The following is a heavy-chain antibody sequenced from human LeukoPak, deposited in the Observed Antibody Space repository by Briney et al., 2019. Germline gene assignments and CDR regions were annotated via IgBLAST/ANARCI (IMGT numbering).Heavy chain of an antibody. CDR3: ARGQLLLSDYFDY. CDR1: GGSISSYY. D-gene: IGHD3-22*01. J-gene: IGHJ4*02. V-gene: IGHV4-59*01. Sequence: SETLPLTCTVSGGSISSYYWSWIRQPPGKGLEWIGYIYYSGSTNYNPSLKSRVTISVDTSKNQFSLKLSSVTAADTAVYYCARGQLLLSDYFDYWGQGTLVTVSS. CDR2: IYYSGST.